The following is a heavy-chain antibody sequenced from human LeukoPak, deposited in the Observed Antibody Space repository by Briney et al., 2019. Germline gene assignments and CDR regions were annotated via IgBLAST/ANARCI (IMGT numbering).Heavy chain of an antibody. CDR1: GGTFSSYA. D-gene: IGHD2-8*01. V-gene: IGHV1-69*13. J-gene: IGHJ6*02. CDR3: ARALGYCTNGVCFPVYYYYYGMDV. CDR2: IIPIFGTA. Sequence: SVKVSCKASGGTFSSYAISWVRQAPGQGLEWMGGIIPIFGTANYAQKFQGRVTITADESTSTAYMELSSLRSEDTAVYYCARALGYCTNGVCFPVYYYYYGMDVWGQGTTVTVSS.